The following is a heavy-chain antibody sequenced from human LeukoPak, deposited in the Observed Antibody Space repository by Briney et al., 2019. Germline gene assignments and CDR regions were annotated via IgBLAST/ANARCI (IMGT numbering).Heavy chain of an antibody. CDR2: IDPNSGNT. J-gene: IGHJ5*02. CDR1: GYTFIDYY. Sequence: ASVKVSCKTSGYTFIDYYVYWVRQAPGQGLEWMGWIDPNSGNTIYAQKFQGRVTITRDTSINTAYMELSRLTSGDTAVYYCVGISPRFYFDISNSWGQGTLVTV. D-gene: IGHD3-22*01. CDR3: VGISPRFYFDISNS. V-gene: IGHV1-2*02.